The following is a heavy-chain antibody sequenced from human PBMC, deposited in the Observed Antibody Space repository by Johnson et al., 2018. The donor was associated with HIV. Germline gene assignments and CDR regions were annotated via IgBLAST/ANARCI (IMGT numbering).Heavy chain of an antibody. Sequence: QVYLVESGGGLVKPGGSLKLSCAASGFTFSSYAMHWVRQAPGKGLEWVAVISYDGSNKYYADSVKGRFTISRDNSKNTLYLQMNSLRAEDTAVYYCAKDLRVYTCDAFDIWGQGTMVTVSS. CDR3: AKDLRVYTCDAFDI. V-gene: IGHV3-30*04. CDR1: GFTFSSYA. CDR2: ISYDGSNK. D-gene: IGHD5/OR15-5a*01. J-gene: IGHJ3*02.